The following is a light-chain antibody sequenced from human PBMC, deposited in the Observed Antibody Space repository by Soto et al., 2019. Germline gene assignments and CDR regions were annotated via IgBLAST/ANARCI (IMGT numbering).Light chain of an antibody. Sequence: QSVLTQPASVSGSPGQSITISCTGTSSDVGAYNHVSWYQQHPGKAPKVMIYDVSNRPSGVSNRFSGSRSGNTASLTISGLQAEDEADYYCSSHASRSTLIFGGGTKLTVL. CDR1: SSDVGAYNH. J-gene: IGLJ2*01. CDR2: DVS. V-gene: IGLV2-14*03. CDR3: SSHASRSTLI.